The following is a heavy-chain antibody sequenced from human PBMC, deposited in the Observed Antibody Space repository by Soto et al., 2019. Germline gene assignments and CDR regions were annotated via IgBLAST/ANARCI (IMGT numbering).Heavy chain of an antibody. CDR2: ISYDGSNK. Sequence: LRLSCAASGFTFSSYAMHWVRQAPGKGLEWVAVISYDGSNKYYADSVKGRFIISRDNSKNTLYLQMNSLRAEDTAVYYCARDFTYYDSSGYLDYWGQGTLVTVSS. J-gene: IGHJ4*02. V-gene: IGHV3-30-3*01. CDR1: GFTFSSYA. CDR3: ARDFTYYDSSGYLDY. D-gene: IGHD3-22*01.